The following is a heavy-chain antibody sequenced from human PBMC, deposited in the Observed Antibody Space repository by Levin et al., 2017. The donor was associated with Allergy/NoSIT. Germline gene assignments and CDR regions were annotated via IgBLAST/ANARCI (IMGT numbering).Heavy chain of an antibody. D-gene: IGHD6-19*01. CDR2: ISYDGSNK. J-gene: IGHJ4*02. CDR3: AKDPYSSGWYVGSGGFDY. Sequence: PGGSLRLSCAASGFTFSSYGMHWVRQAPGKGLEWVAVISYDGSNKYYADSVKGRFTISRDNSKNTLYLQMNSLRAEDTAVYYCAKDPYSSGWYVGSGGFDYWGQGTLVTVSS. V-gene: IGHV3-30*18. CDR1: GFTFSSYG.